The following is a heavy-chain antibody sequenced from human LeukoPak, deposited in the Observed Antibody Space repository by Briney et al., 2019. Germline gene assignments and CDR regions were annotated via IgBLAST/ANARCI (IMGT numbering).Heavy chain of an antibody. V-gene: IGHV3-30*02. CDR1: GFTFRSYG. Sequence: PGGSLRLSCAASGFTFRSYGMHWVRQAPGKGLEWVAFIRYDGSNKYYADSVKGRFTISRDNSKNTLYLQMNSLRAGDTAVYYCAKTSRTPYGSGSYREYFQHWGQGTLVTVSS. CDR3: AKTSRTPYGSGSYREYFQH. CDR2: IRYDGSNK. J-gene: IGHJ1*01. D-gene: IGHD3-10*01.